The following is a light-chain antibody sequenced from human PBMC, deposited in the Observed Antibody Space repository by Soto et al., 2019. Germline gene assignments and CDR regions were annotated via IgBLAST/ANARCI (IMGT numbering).Light chain of an antibody. Sequence: EIVLTKSTATLAFSPGERCGLSCGSSQSVSSNYLAWYQQKPGLAPRLLIYDASRRATGIPARFSGSGSGTDFTLTISSLEPEDFAVYYCQQRSNWPPNRITFGQGTRLEIK. V-gene: IGKV3D-20*02. CDR1: QSVSSNY. CDR3: QQRSNWPPNRIT. J-gene: IGKJ5*01. CDR2: DAS.